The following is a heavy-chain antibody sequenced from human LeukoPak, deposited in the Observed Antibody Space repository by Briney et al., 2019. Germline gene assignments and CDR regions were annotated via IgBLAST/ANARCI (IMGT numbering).Heavy chain of an antibody. V-gene: IGHV3-48*03. D-gene: IGHD3/OR15-3a*01. CDR3: ASWAGNAQSDSWTGPFDY. J-gene: IGHJ4*02. CDR2: ISGSGRST. CDR1: GLTFSNFK. Sequence: GGSLRLSCAVSGLTFSNFKMNWVRQAPGKGLEWVSYISGSGRSTFYADSVKGRFTISRDNAKNLLYLQLSSLRVEDTAVYYCASWAGNAQSDSWTGPFDYWGQGTLVTVSS.